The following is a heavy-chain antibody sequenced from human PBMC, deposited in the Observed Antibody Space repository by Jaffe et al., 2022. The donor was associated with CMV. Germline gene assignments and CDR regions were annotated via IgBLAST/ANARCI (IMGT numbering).Heavy chain of an antibody. D-gene: IGHD2-8*01. Sequence: QVQLVQSGAEVKKPGASVKVSCKASGYTFTNYDINWVRQATGQGLEWMGWMNPDRDNTGYAQKFQGRVTMTRDTSISTAYMELSSLRPEDTAVYYCARSPAGLGHCTKGVCYRPVIFDYWGLGTLVTVSS. CDR2: MNPDRDNT. J-gene: IGHJ4*02. CDR3: ARSPAGLGHCTKGVCYRPVIFDY. V-gene: IGHV1-8*01. CDR1: GYTFTNYD.